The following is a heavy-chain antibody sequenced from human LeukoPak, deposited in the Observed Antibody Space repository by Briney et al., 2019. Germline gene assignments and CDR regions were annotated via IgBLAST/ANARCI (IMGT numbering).Heavy chain of an antibody. Sequence: GGSLRLSCAASGFTFSSYGMLWVRQAPGKGLEWVAFIRDEGSIKYYADSLKGQFTVSRDNSKNTLYLQMNSLRAEDTAVYYCAKTTTTLHHYYYYMDVWGKGTTVTVSS. D-gene: IGHD1-1*01. CDR1: GFTFSSYG. CDR3: AKTTTTLHHYYYYMDV. CDR2: IRDEGSIK. V-gene: IGHV3-30*02. J-gene: IGHJ6*03.